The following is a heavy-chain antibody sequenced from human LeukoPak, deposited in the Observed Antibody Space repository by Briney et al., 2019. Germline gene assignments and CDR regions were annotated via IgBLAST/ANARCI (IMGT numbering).Heavy chain of an antibody. CDR1: GFTFGSHA. D-gene: IGHD5-18*01. CDR3: GKTTVGYSSGQKPAWPVDY. J-gene: IGHJ4*02. CDR2: IFGSGGSP. Sequence: GGSLRLSCAASGFTFGSHAMYWVRQAPGKGLEWVAGIFGSGGSPHYADSVKGRFTISRDNSRNTVHLQINSLRAEDTAVYYCGKTTVGYSSGQKPAWPVDYWGQGTLVTVSS. V-gene: IGHV3-23*01.